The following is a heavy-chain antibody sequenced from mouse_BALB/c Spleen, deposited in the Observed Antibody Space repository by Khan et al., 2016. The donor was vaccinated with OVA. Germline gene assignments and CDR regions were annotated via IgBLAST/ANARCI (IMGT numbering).Heavy chain of an antibody. Sequence: EVELVESGGGLVKPGGSLKLSCAASGFTFSSYAMSWVRQTPEKRLEWVASISSGGSTYYSDSVKGRFTISRDNARNILYLQMSSLRSEDTAMYYCARDYYYGTGYFDVWGEGTTVTVSS. J-gene: IGHJ1*01. D-gene: IGHD1-1*01. CDR3: ARDYYYGTGYFDV. CDR1: GFTFSSYA. CDR2: ISSGGST. V-gene: IGHV5-6-5*01.